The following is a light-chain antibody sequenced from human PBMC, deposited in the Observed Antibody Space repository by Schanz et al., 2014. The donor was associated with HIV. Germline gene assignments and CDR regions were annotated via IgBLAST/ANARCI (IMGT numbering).Light chain of an antibody. CDR1: QRLSSSY. V-gene: IGKV3-20*01. J-gene: IGKJ4*01. Sequence: EIVLTQSPGSLSLSPGGRATLSCGASQRLSSSYLAWYQQKRDQPPRLVIYATSTRAAGIPDRFRGTGSGTDFTLTISRLEPEDFAVYFCQYFGNSGGTFGGGTKVEIK. CDR3: QYFGNSGGT. CDR2: ATS.